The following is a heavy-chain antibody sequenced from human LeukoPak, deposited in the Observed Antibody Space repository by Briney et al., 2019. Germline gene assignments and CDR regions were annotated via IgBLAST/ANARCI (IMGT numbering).Heavy chain of an antibody. D-gene: IGHD3-10*01. J-gene: IGHJ4*02. CDR2: IFYSGNT. Sequence: SETLSLTCTVSGGSISGYYWSCIRQPPGRGLEWVGWIFYSGNTRYNPSLKSRVTISLDTPKNQFSLKLTSVTAADTAVYFCARHFGSGTYPLDSWGQGTLVTVSS. V-gene: IGHV4-59*01. CDR1: GGSISGYY. CDR3: ARHFGSGTYPLDS.